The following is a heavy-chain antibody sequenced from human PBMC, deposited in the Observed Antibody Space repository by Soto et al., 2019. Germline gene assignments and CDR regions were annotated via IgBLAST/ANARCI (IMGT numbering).Heavy chain of an antibody. CDR1: GYTFTGYY. Sequence: ASVKVSCKASGYTFTGYYMHWVRQAPGQGLEWMGWINPNSGGTNYEQKFQGRVTMTRDTSISTAYMELSRLRSDDTAVYYCARGPRITMIVVVMNAFDIWGQGTMVTVSS. V-gene: IGHV1-2*02. D-gene: IGHD3-22*01. J-gene: IGHJ3*02. CDR2: INPNSGGT. CDR3: ARGPRITMIVVVMNAFDI.